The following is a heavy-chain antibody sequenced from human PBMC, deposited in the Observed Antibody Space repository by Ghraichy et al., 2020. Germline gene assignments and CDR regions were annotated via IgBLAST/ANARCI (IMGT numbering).Heavy chain of an antibody. Sequence: GVLRLSCTASGFTFSNYAMNWVRQAPGKGLAWVSGISSTGAGTYYADSVEGRFTISRANSKNTLLLQMSSLRAEDTAIYYCARDESEFMITLFDYWGQGTLVTVSS. J-gene: IGHJ4*02. CDR1: GFTFSNYA. V-gene: IGHV3-23*01. CDR2: ISSTGAGT. D-gene: IGHD3-16*01. CDR3: ARDESEFMITLFDY.